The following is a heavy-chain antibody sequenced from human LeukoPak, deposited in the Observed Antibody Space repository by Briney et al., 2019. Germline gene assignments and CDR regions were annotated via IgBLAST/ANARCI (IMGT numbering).Heavy chain of an antibody. J-gene: IGHJ4*02. D-gene: IGHD2-8*02. CDR2: IYWYDDE. CDR3: ARRQVELDYFES. CDR1: GFSLNTSGVG. Sequence: ESGPTLVKPTQTLTLTCTFSGFSLNTSGVGVGWIRQPPGKALEWLALIYWYDDERYSPSLKNRLTITKDTSKNQVVLTMTNMDPVDTATCYCARRQVELDYFESWGQGTLVAVSS. V-gene: IGHV2-5*01.